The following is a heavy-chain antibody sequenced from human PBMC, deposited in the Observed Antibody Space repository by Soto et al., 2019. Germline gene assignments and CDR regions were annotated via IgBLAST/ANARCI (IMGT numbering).Heavy chain of an antibody. CDR2: ISAYNGNT. V-gene: IGHV1-18*01. CDR3: AREDGYCRGGSCYWPYFVY. D-gene: IGHD2-15*01. Sequence: ASVKVSCKASGYTFTSYGISWVRQAPGQGLEWMGWISAYNGNTNYAQKLQGRVTMTTDTSTSTAYMELRSLRSDDTAVYYCAREDGYCRGGSCYWPYFVYWGQGTLVTVSS. CDR1: GYTFTSYG. J-gene: IGHJ4*02.